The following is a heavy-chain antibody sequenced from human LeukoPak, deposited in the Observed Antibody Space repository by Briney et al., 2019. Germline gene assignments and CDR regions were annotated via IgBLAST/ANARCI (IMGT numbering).Heavy chain of an antibody. Sequence: GGSLRLSCAASGFTFSSYGMHWVRQAPGKGLEWVAVISYDGSNTYYADSVKGRFTISRDNSKNMLYLQMNSLIAEDTAVYCCAKPYYYGSRSYMDYWGQGTLVTVSS. D-gene: IGHD3-10*01. J-gene: IGHJ4*02. CDR1: GFTFSSYG. V-gene: IGHV3-30*18. CDR2: ISYDGSNT. CDR3: AKPYYYGSRSYMDY.